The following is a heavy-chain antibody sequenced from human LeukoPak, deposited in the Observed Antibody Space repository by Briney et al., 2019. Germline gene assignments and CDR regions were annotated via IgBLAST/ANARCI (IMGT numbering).Heavy chain of an antibody. J-gene: IGHJ3*02. CDR1: GFTFSTYS. D-gene: IGHD2-2*02. V-gene: IGHV3-21*04. CDR2: ISSSSSYI. CDR3: AREGYCSSTSCYTLGDAFDI. Sequence: PGGSLRLSCAASGFTFSTYSMNWVRQAPGKGLEWVSFISSSSSYIDYAGSVKGRFTISRDNAKNSLYLQMKTLRAEDTAVYYCAREGYCSSTSCYTLGDAFDIWGQGTMVTVSS.